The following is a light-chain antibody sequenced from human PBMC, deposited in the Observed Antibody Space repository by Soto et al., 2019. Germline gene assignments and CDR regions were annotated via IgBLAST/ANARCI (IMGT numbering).Light chain of an antibody. J-gene: IGKJ3*01. Sequence: DIQMTQSPTSLSASVGDRVTITCRASQGIRNFVAWYQQKPGKAPKLLIYAASTLQSGVPSRVSGSGSGTDFTLTINSLQPEDVATYSGQKYSSVPVFGPGTKVEI. CDR3: QKYSSVPV. CDR2: AAS. V-gene: IGKV1-27*01. CDR1: QGIRNF.